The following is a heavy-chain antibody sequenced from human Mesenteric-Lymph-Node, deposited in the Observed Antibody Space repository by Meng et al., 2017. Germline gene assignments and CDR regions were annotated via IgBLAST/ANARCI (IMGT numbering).Heavy chain of an antibody. D-gene: IGHD3-9*01. J-gene: IGHJ5*01. CDR3: AKVAYGVLTAYYDS. V-gene: IGHV3-9*01. CDR2: ISADSSKK. Sequence: SLKISCAASGFNLNDYAMHWVRQTPGKGLEWVSGISADSSKKGYADPVEGRFTVSRDNAKKSLFLQMDSLRTEDTALYYCAKVAYGVLTAYYDSWGLGTLVTVSS. CDR1: GFNLNDYA.